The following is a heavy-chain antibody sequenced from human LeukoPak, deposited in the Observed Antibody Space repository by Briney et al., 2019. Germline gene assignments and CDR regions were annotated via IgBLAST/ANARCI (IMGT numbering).Heavy chain of an antibody. Sequence: GGSLRLSCAVSGLTFNNYAMSWVRQAPGKGLEWVSGISGRGASKYYADSVKGRFTISRDNSKNTLYLQMNSLRAEDTAIYYCAKVVAAAGETSYYYYMDVWGKGTTVTFSS. CDR3: AKVVAAAGETSYYYYMDV. CDR2: ISGRGASK. CDR1: GLTFNNYA. V-gene: IGHV3-23*01. D-gene: IGHD6-13*01. J-gene: IGHJ6*03.